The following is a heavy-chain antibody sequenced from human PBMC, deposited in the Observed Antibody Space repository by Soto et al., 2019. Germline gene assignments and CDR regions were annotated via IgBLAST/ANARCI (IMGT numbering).Heavy chain of an antibody. V-gene: IGHV3-73*02. CDR3: TRPYYYDSSGGDS. CDR2: IRSKANSYAT. Sequence: EMELVESGGGLVQPGGSLKLSCAASGFTFSGSAMHWVRQASGKGLEWVGRIRSKANSYATAYAASVKGRFTISRDDSKKTAYLQMNSLKTEDTAVYYWTRPYYYDSSGGDSWGQGTLVTVSS. J-gene: IGHJ4*02. CDR1: GFTFSGSA. D-gene: IGHD3-22*01.